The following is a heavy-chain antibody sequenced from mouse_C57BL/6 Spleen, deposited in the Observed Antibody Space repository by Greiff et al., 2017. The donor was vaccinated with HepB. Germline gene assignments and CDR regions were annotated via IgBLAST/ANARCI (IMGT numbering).Heavy chain of an antibody. J-gene: IGHJ4*01. CDR1: GYTFTSYW. D-gene: IGHD1-1*01. CDR3: ARLYYGSNYAMDY. CDR2: IDPSDSYI. V-gene: IGHV1-50*01. Sequence: VQLQQPGAELVKPGASVKLSCKASGYTFTSYWMQWVKQRPGQGLEWIGEIDPSDSYINYNQKFKGKATFTVDTSSSTAYMQLSSLTSEASAVYYGARLYYGSNYAMDYWGQVTSVTVSS.